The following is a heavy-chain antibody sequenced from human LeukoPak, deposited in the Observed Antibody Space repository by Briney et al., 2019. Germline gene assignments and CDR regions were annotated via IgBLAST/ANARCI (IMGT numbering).Heavy chain of an antibody. CDR3: ATSGGSSSWYDWFDP. J-gene: IGHJ5*02. V-gene: IGHV1-69*04. CDR2: IIPMSGIV. Sequence: SVKVSCKASGGTFSSFAISWVRQAPGQGLECMGRIIPMSGIVNYAQKFQGRITITADKSTSTGYMELSSLRSDDTAVYYCATSGGSSSWYDWFDPWGQGTLVTVSS. D-gene: IGHD6-13*01. CDR1: GGTFSSFA.